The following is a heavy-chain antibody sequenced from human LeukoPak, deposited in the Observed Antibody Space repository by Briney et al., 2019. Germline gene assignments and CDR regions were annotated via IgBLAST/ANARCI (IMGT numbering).Heavy chain of an antibody. CDR1: GFTFSSYA. J-gene: IGHJ4*02. CDR2: ISGSGGST. Sequence: PGGSLRLSCSASGFTFSSYAMSWVRQAPGKGLEWVSAISGSGGSTYYADSVKGRFTISRDNSKNTLYLQMNSLRAKDTAVYYCARDPSTMVRGVLDYWGQGTLVTVSS. V-gene: IGHV3-23*01. CDR3: ARDPSTMVRGVLDY. D-gene: IGHD3-10*01.